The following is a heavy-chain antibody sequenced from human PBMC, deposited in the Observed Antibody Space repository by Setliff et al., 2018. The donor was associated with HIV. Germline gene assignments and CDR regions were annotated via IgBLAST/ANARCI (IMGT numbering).Heavy chain of an antibody. CDR3: ARLIHAGLLYFDF. V-gene: IGHV4-30-4*01. D-gene: IGHD6-13*01. Sequence: SETLSLTCSVSGGAISGSGYYWSWIRQPPGKALEWIGYIYSSGTTQYNPSVESRVTMSLDTSRDQFSLNLSSVTAADTAVYFCARLIHAGLLYFDFWGLGTLATVSS. CDR2: IYSSGTT. J-gene: IGHJ4*02. CDR1: GGAISGSGYY.